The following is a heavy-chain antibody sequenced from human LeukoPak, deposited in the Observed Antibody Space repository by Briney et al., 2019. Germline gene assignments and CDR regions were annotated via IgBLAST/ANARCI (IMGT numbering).Heavy chain of an antibody. D-gene: IGHD3-10*01. V-gene: IGHV4-31*03. CDR2: IYYTGSI. CDR3: ARDHSYYFGSQTSTLDV. CDR1: GASITTGGYY. Sequence: SETLSLTCTISGASITTGGYYWTWIRQPPGEGLEWIGYIYYTGSIDYNASLKSRLTISLDTSKNRFSLKLNSVTAADTAVYYCARDHSYYFGSQTSTLDVWGQGTAVTVSS. J-gene: IGHJ6*02.